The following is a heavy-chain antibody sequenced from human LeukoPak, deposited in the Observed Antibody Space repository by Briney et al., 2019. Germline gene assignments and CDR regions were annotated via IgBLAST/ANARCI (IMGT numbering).Heavy chain of an antibody. V-gene: IGHV4-59*01. CDR1: GGSISSYY. D-gene: IGHD4-17*01. J-gene: IGHJ5*02. CDR3: ARVLTTVTRYNWFDP. Sequence: SETLSLTCTVSGGSISSYYWSWIRQPPGKGLEWIGYIYYSGSTNYNPSLKSRVTISVDTSKNQFSLKLSSVTAADPAVYYCARVLTTVTRYNWFDPWGQGTLVTVSS. CDR2: IYYSGST.